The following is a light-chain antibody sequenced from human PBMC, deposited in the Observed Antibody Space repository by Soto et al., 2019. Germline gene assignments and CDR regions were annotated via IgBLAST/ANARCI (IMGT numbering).Light chain of an antibody. CDR3: QQRSNWPT. V-gene: IGKV3-11*01. Sequence: EIVLTQSPATLSLSPGERATLSCRASQSVSSYLAWYQQKPGQAPRLLIYDASNRATGIPARFSGSGSGTDFTLTIRSLEPYDFAVYYCQQRSNWPTFGQGTQLEIK. J-gene: IGKJ5*01. CDR1: QSVSSY. CDR2: DAS.